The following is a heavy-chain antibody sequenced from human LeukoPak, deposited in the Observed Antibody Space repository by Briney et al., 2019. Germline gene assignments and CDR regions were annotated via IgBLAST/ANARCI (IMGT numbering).Heavy chain of an antibody. CDR1: GFTFSSYS. J-gene: IGHJ4*02. V-gene: IGHV3-21*01. CDR2: ISSSSSYI. Sequence: GGSLRLSCVASGFTFSSYSMNWVRQAPGKGLEWVSSISSSSSYIYYADSVKGRFTISRDNAKNTLYLQMNSLRAEDTAVYYCANEHYYDSSGYLDYWGQGTLVTVSS. D-gene: IGHD3-22*01. CDR3: ANEHYYDSSGYLDY.